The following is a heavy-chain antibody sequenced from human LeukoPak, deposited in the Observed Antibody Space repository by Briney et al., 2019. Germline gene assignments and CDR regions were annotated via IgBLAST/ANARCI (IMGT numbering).Heavy chain of an antibody. D-gene: IGHD1-26*01. J-gene: IGHJ4*02. CDR2: ISYTGTYI. Sequence: GESLRLSCSASAVTFKTYNMNWVRQVPGKGLEWVSSISYTGTYIYYADSVKGRFTISRDNAENSVYLQMNSLRVEDTAVYYCTRDRGSYRPIDYWGQGTLVTVSS. CDR1: AVTFKTYN. V-gene: IGHV3-21*01. CDR3: TRDRGSYRPIDY.